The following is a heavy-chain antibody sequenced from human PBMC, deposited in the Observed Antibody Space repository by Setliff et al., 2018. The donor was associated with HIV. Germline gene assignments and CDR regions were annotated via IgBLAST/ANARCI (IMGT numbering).Heavy chain of an antibody. CDR1: GYSFSDNW. CDR3: AKHGFERKSPYNWFDS. J-gene: IGHJ5*01. V-gene: IGHV5-51*01. D-gene: IGHD3-16*01. CDR2: IYPDDSAT. Sequence: GESLKISCKAFGYSFSDNWIGWVRQMPGKGLEWMGIIYPDDSATRYSPSFQGQVTISADKSINTAYLRWRSLRASDTAIYFCAKHGFERKSPYNWFDSWGQGTLVTVSS.